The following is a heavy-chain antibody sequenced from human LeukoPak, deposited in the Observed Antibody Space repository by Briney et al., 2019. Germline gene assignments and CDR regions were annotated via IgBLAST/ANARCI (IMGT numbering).Heavy chain of an antibody. V-gene: IGHV3-23*01. Sequence: GGSLRLSCAASGFTFSSYAMSWVRQAPGKGLEWVSGISGSGGSTYYADPVKGRFTICRDTSKNKMYLQMNSLRAEDPAVYYCAKGRLMTTVVRGPFDYWGQGTLVTVSS. D-gene: IGHD4-23*01. J-gene: IGHJ4*02. CDR3: AKGRLMTTVVRGPFDY. CDR2: ISGSGGST. CDR1: GFTFSSYA.